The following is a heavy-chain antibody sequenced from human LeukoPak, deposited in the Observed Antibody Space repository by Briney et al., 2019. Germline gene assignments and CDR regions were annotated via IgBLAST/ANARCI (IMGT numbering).Heavy chain of an antibody. CDR1: GFSFDDYG. V-gene: IGHV3-20*04. CDR2: INANGAST. Sequence: RPGGSLRLSCAASGFSFDDYGMNWVRQAPGKGLEGVCRINANGASTAYADSVKGRFTISRDNAKNSLDLQMNSLRAEDTALYYCARDGGWYKRGLDYYYYMDVWGKGTTVTVSS. J-gene: IGHJ6*03. CDR3: ARDGGWYKRGLDYYYYMDV. D-gene: IGHD6-19*01.